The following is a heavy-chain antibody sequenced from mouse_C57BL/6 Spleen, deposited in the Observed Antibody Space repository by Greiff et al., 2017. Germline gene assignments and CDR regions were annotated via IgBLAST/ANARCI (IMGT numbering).Heavy chain of an antibody. J-gene: IGHJ2*01. CDR1: GYTFTSYW. Sequence: QVQLQQPGAELVRPGSSVKLSCKASGYTFTSYWMRWVKQRPILGLEWIGNIDPSDSETHYNHNLQDKATLTVDKSSSPAYMQLSSLTSDDSAVYYCARRDITTVVGDYWGQGTTLTVSS. CDR3: ARRDITTVVGDY. CDR2: IDPSDSET. V-gene: IGHV1-52*01. D-gene: IGHD1-1*01.